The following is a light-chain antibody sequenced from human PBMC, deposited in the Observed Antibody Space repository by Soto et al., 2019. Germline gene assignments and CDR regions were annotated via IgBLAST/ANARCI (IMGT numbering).Light chain of an antibody. V-gene: IGLV2-14*01. CDR1: TSDVGCYNY. CDR3: SSYTSNNTPV. J-gene: IGLJ2*01. Sequence: QSVLTQPASVSGSPGQSITISCTRTTSDVGCYNYVSWYQQHPGKAPKLMISEVSNRPSGVSDRFSGSKSGNTASLNISGLQAEDEADYYCSSYTSNNTPVFGGGTKVTVL. CDR2: EVS.